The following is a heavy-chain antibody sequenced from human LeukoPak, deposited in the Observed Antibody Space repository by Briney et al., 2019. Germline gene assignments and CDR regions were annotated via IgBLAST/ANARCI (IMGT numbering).Heavy chain of an antibody. V-gene: IGHV4-30-4*01. D-gene: IGHD3-16*01. Sequence: SQTLSLTCTVSGGSINSGDYYWSWIRQPPGKGLEGIGYIYYSGSTYYNPTLKSLVTISVHTSKNPFSLKLRSVTAADTAVCFCAGEGGGDSDYYWGQGTLVTVSS. CDR3: AGEGGGDSDYY. J-gene: IGHJ4*02. CDR2: IYYSGST. CDR1: GGSINSGDYY.